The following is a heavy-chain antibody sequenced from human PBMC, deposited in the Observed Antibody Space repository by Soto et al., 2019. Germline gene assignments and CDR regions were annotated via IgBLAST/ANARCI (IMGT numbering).Heavy chain of an antibody. Sequence: GASVKVSCKASGGTFSSYAISWVRQAPGQGLEWMGGIIPIFGTANYAQKFQGRVTITADESTSTAYMELSSLRSEDTAVYYCARDPTVTHYEHFRLNWLAPWGQGTLVTGSS. CDR1: GGTFSSYA. CDR2: IIPIFGTA. CDR3: ARDPTVTHYEHFRLNWLAP. D-gene: IGHD4-17*01. J-gene: IGHJ5*02. V-gene: IGHV1-69*13.